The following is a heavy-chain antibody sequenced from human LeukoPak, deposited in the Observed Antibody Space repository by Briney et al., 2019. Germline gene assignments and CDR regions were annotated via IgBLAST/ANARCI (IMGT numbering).Heavy chain of an antibody. J-gene: IGHJ6*03. CDR1: AYTFTGYY. V-gene: IGHV1-2*02. CDR2: INPKSGGT. D-gene: IGHD3-9*01. Sequence: ASVKVSCKASAYTFTGYYMHWVRQAPGQGLEWMGWINPKSGGTNYAQKFQGRVTMTRNTSISTAYMELSSLRSEDTAVYYCARAPHFPLRYFDWLRWNYYYYYYMDVWGKGTTVTVSS. CDR3: ARAPHFPLRYFDWLRWNYYYYYYMDV.